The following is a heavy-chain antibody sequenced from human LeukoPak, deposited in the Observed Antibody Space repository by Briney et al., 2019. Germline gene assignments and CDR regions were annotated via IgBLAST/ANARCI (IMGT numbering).Heavy chain of an antibody. Sequence: GGSLRLSRAASGFTFSSYWMTWVRQAPGKGLEWVANIKEDGSKKNYVDSVKGRFTISRDNAKNSLYLQMNSLRAEDTAVYYCAAPLDYYDSSGYHQGGDWGQGTLVTVSS. J-gene: IGHJ4*02. CDR2: IKEDGSKK. CDR1: GFTFSSYW. CDR3: AAPLDYYDSSGYHQGGD. D-gene: IGHD3-22*01. V-gene: IGHV3-7*03.